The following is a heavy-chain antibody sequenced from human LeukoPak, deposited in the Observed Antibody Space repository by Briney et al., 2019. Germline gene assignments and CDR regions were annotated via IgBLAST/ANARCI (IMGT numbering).Heavy chain of an antibody. CDR2: IYYSGST. D-gene: IGHD2-21*02. V-gene: IGHV4-61*01. CDR1: GGSVSSGSYY. J-gene: IGHJ4*02. CDR3: ATWLTATGFDY. Sequence: SETLSLTCTVSGGSVSSGSYYWSWIRQPPGKGLEWIGYIYYSGSTNYNPPLKSRVTISVDTSKNQFSLKLSSVTAADTAVYYCATWLTATGFDYWGQGTLVTVSS.